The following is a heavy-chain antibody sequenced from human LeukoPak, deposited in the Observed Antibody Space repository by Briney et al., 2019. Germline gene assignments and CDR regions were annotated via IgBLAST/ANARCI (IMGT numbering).Heavy chain of an antibody. Sequence: ASVKLSCKASGGTFSSYAISWVRQAPGQGLEWMGGIIPIFGTANYAQKFQGRVTITADKSTSTAYMELSSLRSEDTAVYYCARVIDDILTGGYYFDYWGQGTLVTVSS. CDR2: IIPIFGTA. CDR1: GGTFSSYA. V-gene: IGHV1-69*06. D-gene: IGHD3-9*01. J-gene: IGHJ4*02. CDR3: ARVIDDILTGGYYFDY.